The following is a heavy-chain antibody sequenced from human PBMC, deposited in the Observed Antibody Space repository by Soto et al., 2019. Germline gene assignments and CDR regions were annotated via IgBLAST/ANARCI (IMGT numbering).Heavy chain of an antibody. CDR3: VRTLIITPRQVVNCFDP. Sequence: SGPTLVNPTQTLTLTCTFSGFSLTTSGVGVAWIRQPPGKALEWLTVIFWNDDKQYSPSLKSRLTITKDTPKNQVVLTMTNMDPADTATYYCVRTLIITPRQVVNCFDPWGQGTLVTVSS. CDR2: IFWNDDK. J-gene: IGHJ5*02. V-gene: IGHV2-5*01. CDR1: GFSLTTSGVG. D-gene: IGHD2-15*01.